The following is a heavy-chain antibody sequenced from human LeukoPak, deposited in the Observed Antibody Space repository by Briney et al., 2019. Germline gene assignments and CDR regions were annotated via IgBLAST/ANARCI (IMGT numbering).Heavy chain of an antibody. V-gene: IGHV3-30*04. J-gene: IGHJ4*02. CDR1: GFTFSSYA. Sequence: PGGSLRLSCAASGFTFSSYAMHWVRRAPGKGLERVAVISYDGSNKYYADSVKGRFTISRDNSKNTLYLQMNSLRAEDTAVYYCARNEAAAGTHYFDYWGQGTLVTVSS. CDR2: ISYDGSNK. D-gene: IGHD6-13*01. CDR3: ARNEAAAGTHYFDY.